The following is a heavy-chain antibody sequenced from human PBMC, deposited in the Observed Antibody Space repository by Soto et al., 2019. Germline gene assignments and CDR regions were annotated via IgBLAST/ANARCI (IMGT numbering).Heavy chain of an antibody. V-gene: IGHV3-74*01. CDR3: ARGLRFLEWLSPYFDY. CDR1: GFTFSSYW. Sequence: EVQLVESGGGLVQPGGSLRLSCAASGFTFSSYWMHWVRQAPGKGLVWVSRINSDGSSTSYADSVKGRFTISRDNAKNTLYLQMNSLRAEDTAVYYCARGLRFLEWLSPYFDYWGQGTLVTVSS. J-gene: IGHJ4*02. D-gene: IGHD3-3*01. CDR2: INSDGSST.